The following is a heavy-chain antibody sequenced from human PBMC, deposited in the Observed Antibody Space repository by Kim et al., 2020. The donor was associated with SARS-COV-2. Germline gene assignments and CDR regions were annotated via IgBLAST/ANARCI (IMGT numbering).Heavy chain of an antibody. CDR2: IWSDGSNK. CDR3: ARDYYFGSGNYPTFWFDP. CDR1: GFTFSSYG. V-gene: IGHV3-33*01. Sequence: GGSLRRSCAASGFTFSSYGMHWVRQAPGKGLEWVAVIWSDGSNKYYADSVKGRFTISRDNSKNTLYLQMNSLRAEDAAVYYCARDYYFGSGNYPTFWFDPWGQGTLVTVSS. J-gene: IGHJ5*02. D-gene: IGHD3-10*01.